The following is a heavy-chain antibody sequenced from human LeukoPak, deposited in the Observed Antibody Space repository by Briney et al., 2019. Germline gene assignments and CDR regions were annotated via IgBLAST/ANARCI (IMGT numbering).Heavy chain of an antibody. CDR2: IYPGDSDT. CDR1: GYTFTTYW. CDR3: ARPRIVGAFDAFHI. Sequence: GESLKISCKGSGYTFTTYWIGWVRQMPGKGLEWMGIIYPGDSDTRYSPSFQGQVTISADKSITTAYLQWSSLKASDTAMYYCARPRIVGAFDAFHIWGQGTMVTVSS. D-gene: IGHD1-26*01. J-gene: IGHJ3*02. V-gene: IGHV5-51*01.